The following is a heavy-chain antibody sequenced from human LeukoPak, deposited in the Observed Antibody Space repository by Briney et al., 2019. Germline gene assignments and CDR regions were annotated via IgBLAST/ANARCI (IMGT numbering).Heavy chain of an antibody. D-gene: IGHD3-3*01. J-gene: IGHJ5*02. CDR2: IYYSGST. CDR3: ARAEYYDFWSARGWFDP. CDR1: GGSISSSSYY. Sequence: SETLSLTCTVSGGSISSSSYYWGWIRQPPGKGLEWIGSIYYSGSTYYNPSLKSRVTISVDTSKNQFSLKLSSVTAADTAVYYCARAEYYDFWSARGWFDPWGQGTLVTVSS. V-gene: IGHV4-39*07.